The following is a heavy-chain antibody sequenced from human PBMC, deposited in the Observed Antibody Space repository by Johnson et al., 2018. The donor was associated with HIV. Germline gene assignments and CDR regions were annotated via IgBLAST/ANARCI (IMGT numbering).Heavy chain of an antibody. V-gene: IGHV3-30*04. CDR1: GFTFSSYA. Sequence: QVQLVESGGGVVQPGRSLRLSCAASGFTFSSYAMHWVRQAPGKGLEWVAVISYDGSNKYYADSVKGRFTISRDNSKNTLYLQMNSLRAEDTAVYYCAKVWYYYGSGSAFDIWGQGTMVAVSS. J-gene: IGHJ3*02. D-gene: IGHD3-10*01. CDR3: AKVWYYYGSGSAFDI. CDR2: ISYDGSNK.